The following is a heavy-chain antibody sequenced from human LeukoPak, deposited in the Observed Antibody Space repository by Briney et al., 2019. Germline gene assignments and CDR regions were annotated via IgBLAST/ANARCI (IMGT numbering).Heavy chain of an antibody. CDR1: GYTFTSYA. CDR2: INAGNGNT. D-gene: IGHD2-21*02. CDR3: ARVRLGLAYCGGDCYSFDY. J-gene: IGHJ4*02. Sequence: GASVKVSCKASGYTFTSYAMHWVRQAPGQRLEWMGWINAGNGNTKYSQKFQGRVTITRDTSASTAYMELSSLRSEDTAVYYCARVRLGLAYCGGDCYSFDYWDQGTLVTVSS. V-gene: IGHV1-3*01.